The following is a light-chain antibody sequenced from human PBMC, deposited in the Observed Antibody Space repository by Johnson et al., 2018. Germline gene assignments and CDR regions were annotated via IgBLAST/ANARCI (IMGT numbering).Light chain of an antibody. J-gene: IGLJ1*01. CDR3: GTWDSSLSAEIV. CDR1: SSNIGNNY. CDR2: ENN. V-gene: IGLV1-51*02. Sequence: QSVLTQPPSVSAAPGQKVTISCSGSSSNIGNNYVSWYQQLPGTAPKLLIYENNKRPSGIPDRFSGSKSGTSATLGITGLQTGDEADYYCGTWDSSLSAEIVFGTGTK.